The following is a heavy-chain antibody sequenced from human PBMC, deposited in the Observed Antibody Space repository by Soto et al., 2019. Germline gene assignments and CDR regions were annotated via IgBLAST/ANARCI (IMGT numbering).Heavy chain of an antibody. Sequence: SETLSLTCTVSGGSISSGDYYWSWIRQPPGKGLEWIGYIYYSGSTYYNPSLKSRVTISVDTSKNQFSLKLSSVTAADTAVYYCARGSRYSSSWTTWFDPWGQGTLVTVSS. CDR2: IYYSGST. D-gene: IGHD6-13*01. J-gene: IGHJ5*02. V-gene: IGHV4-30-4*01. CDR1: GGSISSGDYY. CDR3: ARGSRYSSSWTTWFDP.